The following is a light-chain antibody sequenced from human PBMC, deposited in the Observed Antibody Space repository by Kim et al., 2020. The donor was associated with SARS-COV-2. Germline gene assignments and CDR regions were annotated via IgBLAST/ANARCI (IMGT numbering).Light chain of an antibody. Sequence: SVSPGEGAPLACRATQSVTTKLAWYQHKPGQAPRLLIYGASTRATGVPARFSGSGSGTEFTLSISSLQSEDFAVYYCQQYSDWPQFGQGTKLEI. V-gene: IGKV3-15*01. CDR2: GAS. CDR1: QSVTTK. CDR3: QQYSDWPQ. J-gene: IGKJ2*01.